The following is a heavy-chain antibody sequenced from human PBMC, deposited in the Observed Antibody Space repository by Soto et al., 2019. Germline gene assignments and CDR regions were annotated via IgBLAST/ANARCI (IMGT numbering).Heavy chain of an antibody. CDR2: IGPNNGNT. CDR1: GYIFTDYY. J-gene: IGHJ1*01. V-gene: IGHV1-18*04. CDR3: ARDLGPLQH. Sequence: ASVKVSCKASGYIFTDYYIHWVRQAPGQGLEWMGWIGPNNGNTNYAQKFQGRVTMTTDTSTSTAYMELRSLRSDDTAVYYCARDLGPLQHWGQGTLVTVSS. D-gene: IGHD7-27*01.